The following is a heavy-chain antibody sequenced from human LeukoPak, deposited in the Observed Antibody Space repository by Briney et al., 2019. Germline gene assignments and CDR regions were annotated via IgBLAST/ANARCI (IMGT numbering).Heavy chain of an antibody. V-gene: IGHV3-15*01. D-gene: IGHD1-26*01. CDR3: TTDGSTTLSNTFDY. Sequence: PGGSLRLSCAASGFTFSDAWMNWVRLAPGKGLEWVGRIKSRNRGETVDYAAPVKGRFTIPRDDSKTTVYLQMNSLKTEDTAIYYCTTDGSTTLSNTFDYWGQGTLVTVSS. CDR1: GFTFSDAW. J-gene: IGHJ4*02. CDR2: IKSRNRGETV.